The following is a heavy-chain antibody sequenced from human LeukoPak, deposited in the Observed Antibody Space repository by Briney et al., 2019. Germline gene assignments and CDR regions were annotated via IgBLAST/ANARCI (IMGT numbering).Heavy chain of an antibody. D-gene: IGHD2-2*01. CDR2: IRSSGSTI. J-gene: IGHJ4*02. V-gene: IGHV3-48*04. CDR3: ARVDCSSTSCYEFDY. CDR1: GFTFSSYS. Sequence: GGSLRLSCAASGFTFSSYSMNWVRQAPGKGLEWVSYIRSSGSTIYYADSVKGRFTISRDNAKNSLYLQMNSLRAEDTAVYYCARVDCSSTSCYEFDYWGQGALVTVSS.